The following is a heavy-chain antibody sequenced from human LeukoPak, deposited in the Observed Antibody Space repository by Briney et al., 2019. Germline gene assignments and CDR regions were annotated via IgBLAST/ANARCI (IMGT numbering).Heavy chain of an antibody. D-gene: IGHD4-17*01. V-gene: IGHV1-69*05. CDR2: IIPIFGTA. J-gene: IGHJ4*02. CDR3: ARGHNGADTLDY. CDR1: GGTFSSYA. Sequence: SVKVSCKASGGTFSSYAISWVRQAPGQGLEWMGGIIPIFGTANYAQKFQGRVTMTRDTSTSTVYMELSSLRSEDTAVYYCARGHNGADTLDYWGQGTLVTVSS.